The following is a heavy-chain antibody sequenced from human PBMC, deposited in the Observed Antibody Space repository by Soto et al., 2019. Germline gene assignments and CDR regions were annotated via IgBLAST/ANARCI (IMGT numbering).Heavy chain of an antibody. Sequence: ASVKIPCKASGYRPIYYPIHCMRQAPGRRLEWMGWINLGNGNTAYSQKFQGRVTITSDTSASTVYMEPSSLTSEDTAVYYCARERLCDGKCYLNYLDAWGQGTLVLVSP. CDR1: GYRPIYYP. CDR2: INLGNGNT. J-gene: IGHJ5*02. V-gene: IGHV1-3*01. CDR3: ARERLCDGKCYLNYLDA. D-gene: IGHD4-4*01.